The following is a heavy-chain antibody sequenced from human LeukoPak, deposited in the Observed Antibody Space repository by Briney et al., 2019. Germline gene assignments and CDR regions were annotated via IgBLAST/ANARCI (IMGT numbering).Heavy chain of an antibody. Sequence: PGGSLRLSCAASGFTFSSYSMNWVRQAPGKGLEWVSSISSSSYIYYADSVKGRFTISRDNAKNSLYLQMNSLRAEDTAVYYCARGRVVVPAAIGDGMDVWGQGTTVTVSS. D-gene: IGHD2-2*01. CDR3: ARGRVVVPAAIGDGMDV. J-gene: IGHJ6*02. V-gene: IGHV3-21*01. CDR1: GFTFSSYS. CDR2: ISSSSYI.